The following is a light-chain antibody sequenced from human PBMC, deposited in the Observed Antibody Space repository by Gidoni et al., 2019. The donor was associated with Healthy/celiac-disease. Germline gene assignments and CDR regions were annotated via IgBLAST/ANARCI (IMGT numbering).Light chain of an antibody. J-gene: IGLJ3*02. V-gene: IGLV3-21*02. CDR1: NIGSKS. CDR3: QVWDSSSDLWV. Sequence: SYVLTQPPSVSVAPGQTARITCGGNNIGSKSVHWYQQKPSQAPVLVVYDDSDRPSGIPERFSGSNSGNTATLTISRVEAGDEADYYCQVWDSSSDLWVFGGGTKLTVL. CDR2: DDS.